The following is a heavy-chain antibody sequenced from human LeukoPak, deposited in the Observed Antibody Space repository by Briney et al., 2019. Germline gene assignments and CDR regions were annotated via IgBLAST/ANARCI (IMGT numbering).Heavy chain of an antibody. CDR1: GGPVRSSDSY. V-gene: IGHV4-61*08. CDR3: ARTDVLGDYFDY. J-gene: IGHJ4*02. D-gene: IGHD3-16*01. CDR2: IYYSGST. Sequence: PSETLSLTCTVSGGPVRSSDSYWGWIRQPPGKQPEYIGSIYYSGSTNYNPSLKSRVTISVDTSKNQFSLKLSSVTAADTAVYYCARTDVLGDYFDYWGQGTLVTVSS.